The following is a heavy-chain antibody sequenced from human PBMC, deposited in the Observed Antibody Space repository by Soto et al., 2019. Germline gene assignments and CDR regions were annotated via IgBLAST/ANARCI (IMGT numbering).Heavy chain of an antibody. D-gene: IGHD2-15*01. CDR1: GFTFSAYY. V-gene: IGHV3-11*05. CDR2: ISSRSNYT. Sequence: QVQLVESGGDLVKPGGSLRLSCAASGFTFSAYYMTWIRQAPGKGLEWLSYISSRSNYTDYADSVKGRFTTSRDNAKNALLLQMTSLSADDTAVYYCARVLIGTRSFDYWGQGTLVTVSS. J-gene: IGHJ4*02. CDR3: ARVLIGTRSFDY.